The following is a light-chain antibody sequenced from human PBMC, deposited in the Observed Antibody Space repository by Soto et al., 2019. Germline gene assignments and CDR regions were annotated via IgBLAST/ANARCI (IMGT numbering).Light chain of an antibody. V-gene: IGLV2-14*01. CDR1: SSYVGTYNS. Sequence: QSVLTQPASVSGSPGPSITISRTGTSSYVGTYNSVSWYQQYPGKAPKLMIHDVSNRPSGVSNRFSGSKSGNTASLTISGLQAEDEADYYCSSYTSSSSYVFGSGTKVTVL. CDR3: SSYTSSSSYV. J-gene: IGLJ1*01. CDR2: DVS.